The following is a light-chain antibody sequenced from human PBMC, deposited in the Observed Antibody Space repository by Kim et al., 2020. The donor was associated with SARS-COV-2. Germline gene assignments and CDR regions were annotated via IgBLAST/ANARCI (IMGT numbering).Light chain of an antibody. CDR3: QQYGSSPIT. CDR2: GAS. J-gene: IGKJ5*01. CDR1: QTVTNSY. V-gene: IGKV3-20*01. Sequence: IVLTQSPGTLSLSPGERATLSCRASQTVTNSYLAWYQQKPDQTPRLLIYGASSRGSGIPDRFSGSGSGTDFTLTISGLETEDSAMYYCQQYGSSPITFGQGTRLEIK.